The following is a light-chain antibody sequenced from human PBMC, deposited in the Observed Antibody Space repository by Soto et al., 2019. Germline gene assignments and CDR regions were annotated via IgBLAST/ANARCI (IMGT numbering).Light chain of an antibody. CDR2: AAS. Sequence: DLQMTQSPSSLSASVADRVTITCRASQTISSYLNWYQQKPGKAPKLLIYAASSLQSGVPSRFSGSGSGTDFTLTISSLQPEDFATYYCQQSHSIPYTFGQGTKLEIK. V-gene: IGKV1-39*01. J-gene: IGKJ2*01. CDR3: QQSHSIPYT. CDR1: QTISSY.